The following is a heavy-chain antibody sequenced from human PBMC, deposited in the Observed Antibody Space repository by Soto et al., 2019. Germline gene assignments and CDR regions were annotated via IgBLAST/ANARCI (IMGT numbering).Heavy chain of an antibody. CDR3: AHRVLRTVFGLVTTTAIYFDF. J-gene: IGHJ4*02. CDR1: GFSLTTSGVG. D-gene: IGHD3-3*01. V-gene: IGHV2-5*02. CDR2: IYWDDDK. Sequence: QITLNESGPPVVRPTETLTLTCRFSGFSLTTSGVGVCWIRQSPGKAPEWLALIYWDDDKRYSACLKGRLTITKDTSKNQVVLTVSDLDPTDTATYYCAHRVLRTVFGLVTTTAIYFDFWGQGTPVAVS.